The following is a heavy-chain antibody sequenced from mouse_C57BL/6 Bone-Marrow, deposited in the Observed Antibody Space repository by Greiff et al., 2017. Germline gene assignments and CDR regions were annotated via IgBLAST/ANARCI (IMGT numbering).Heavy chain of an antibody. D-gene: IGHD1-1*01. V-gene: IGHV1-74*01. CDR2: IHPSDSDT. Sequence: VKQRPGQGLEWIGRIHPSDSDTNYNQKFKGKATLTVDKSSSTAYMQLSSLTSEDSAVYYCAIPLLLRDYAMDYWGQGTSVTVSS. J-gene: IGHJ4*01. CDR3: AIPLLLRDYAMDY.